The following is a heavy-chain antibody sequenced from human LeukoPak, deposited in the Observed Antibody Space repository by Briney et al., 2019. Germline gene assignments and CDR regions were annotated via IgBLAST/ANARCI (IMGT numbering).Heavy chain of an antibody. CDR3: ARSLDGDYYDSSGYYIDY. Sequence: ASVKVSCTASGYTFTSYGISWVRQAPGQGLEWMGWISAYNGNTNYAQKLQGRVTMTTDTSTSTAYMELRSLRSDDTAVYYCARSLDGDYYDSSGYYIDYWGQGTLVTASS. CDR1: GYTFTSYG. V-gene: IGHV1-18*01. J-gene: IGHJ4*02. CDR2: ISAYNGNT. D-gene: IGHD3-22*01.